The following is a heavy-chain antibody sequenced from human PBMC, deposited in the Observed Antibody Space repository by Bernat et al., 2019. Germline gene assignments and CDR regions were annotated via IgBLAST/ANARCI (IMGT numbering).Heavy chain of an antibody. CDR2: IWHDGNNK. CDR1: GFAFKNYG. J-gene: IGHJ6*02. Sequence: GGGGGEAGGGGRLAWGGAGFAFKNYGMHWVRQAPGKGREWVAVIWHDGNNKDYADSAKGRFTISRDNSKNTLYLQVNSLRAEDTAVYYCARDRGSDEAMDVWGQGTTGTVFS. CDR3: ARDRGSDEAMDV. V-gene: IGHV3-33*01. D-gene: IGHD3-10*01.